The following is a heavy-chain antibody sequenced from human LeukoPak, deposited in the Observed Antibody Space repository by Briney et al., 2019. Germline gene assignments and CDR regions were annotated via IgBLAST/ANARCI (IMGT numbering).Heavy chain of an antibody. CDR3: ARERGYSYGPFDY. J-gene: IGHJ4*02. Sequence: SETLSLTCTVSGGSISSSSYYWGWIRQPPGKGLEWIGSIYYSGSTYYNPSLKSRVTISVDTSKNQFSLKLSSVTAADTAMYYCARERGYSYGPFDYWGQGTLVTVSS. D-gene: IGHD5-18*01. CDR2: IYYSGST. V-gene: IGHV4-39*07. CDR1: GGSISSSSYY.